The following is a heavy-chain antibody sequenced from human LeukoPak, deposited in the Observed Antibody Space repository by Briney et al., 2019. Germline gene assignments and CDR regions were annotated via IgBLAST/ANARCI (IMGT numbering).Heavy chain of an antibody. D-gene: IGHD3-3*01. CDR2: ISSSSSYI. V-gene: IGHV3-21*01. CDR1: GFTFSSYS. Sequence: GGSLRLSCAASGFTFSSYSMNWVRQAPGKGLEWVSSISSSSSYIYYADSVKGRFTISRDNAKNSLYLQMNSLRAEDTAVYYCARAEGTIFGVVISRYYFDYWGQGTLVTVSS. J-gene: IGHJ4*02. CDR3: ARAEGTIFGVVISRYYFDY.